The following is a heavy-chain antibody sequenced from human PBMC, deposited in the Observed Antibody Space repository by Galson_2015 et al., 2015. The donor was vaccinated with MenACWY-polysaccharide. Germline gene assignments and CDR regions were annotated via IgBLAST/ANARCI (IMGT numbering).Heavy chain of an antibody. V-gene: IGHV3-23*01. Sequence: SLRLSCAASGFTFNSYPMSWVRQAPGKGLEWVSAISGSGASTYYADSVKGRFTISRDNSKSTLYLQMNSLGAEDTAVYYCANPGLSTGRSSDVYYWGQGTLVTVSS. CDR2: ISGSGAST. CDR1: GFTFNSYP. J-gene: IGHJ4*02. CDR3: ANPGLSTGRSSDVYY. D-gene: IGHD6-25*01.